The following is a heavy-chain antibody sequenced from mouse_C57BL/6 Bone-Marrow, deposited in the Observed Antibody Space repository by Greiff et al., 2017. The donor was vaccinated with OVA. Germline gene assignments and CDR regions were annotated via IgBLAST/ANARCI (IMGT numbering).Heavy chain of an antibody. CDR3: AKEGSSDAMDY. V-gene: IGHV1-69*01. J-gene: IGHJ4*01. D-gene: IGHD1-1*01. Sequence: PGQGLEWIGEIDPSASYTNYNQKFKGKSTVTVDKSSSTAYMQLSSLTSEDSAVYYCAKEGSSDAMDYWGQGTSVTVSS. CDR2: IDPSASYT.